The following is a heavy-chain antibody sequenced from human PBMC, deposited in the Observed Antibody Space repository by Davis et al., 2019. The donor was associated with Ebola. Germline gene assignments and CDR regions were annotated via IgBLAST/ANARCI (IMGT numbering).Heavy chain of an antibody. CDR3: ARRLAYYYDSSGYYQNWYFDL. CDR1: GRSFSGYY. V-gene: IGHV4-34*01. Sequence: SETLSLTCAVYGRSFSGYYWSWIRQHPGKGLEWIGYIYYSGSTYYNPSLKSRVTISVDTSKNQFSLKLSSVTAADTAVYYCARRLAYYYDSSGYYQNWYFDLWGRGTLVTVSS. CDR2: IYYSGST. D-gene: IGHD3-22*01. J-gene: IGHJ2*01.